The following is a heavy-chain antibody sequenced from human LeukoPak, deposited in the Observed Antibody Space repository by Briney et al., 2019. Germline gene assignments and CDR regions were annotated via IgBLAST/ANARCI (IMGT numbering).Heavy chain of an antibody. CDR2: INAGNGNT. V-gene: IGHV1-3*03. D-gene: IGHD4-17*01. J-gene: IGHJ4*02. CDR1: GYTFTSYA. Sequence: ASVKVSCKASGYTFTSYAIHWVRQAPGQRLEWMGWINAGNGNTQYSQEFQDRVTITRDTSATTAYMELSSLRSEDMAVYYCARDLGRTTVTHAPGYWGQGTLVTVSS. CDR3: ARDLGRTTVTHAPGY.